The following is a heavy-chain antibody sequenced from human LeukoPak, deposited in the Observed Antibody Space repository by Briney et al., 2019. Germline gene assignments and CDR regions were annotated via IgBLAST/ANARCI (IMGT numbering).Heavy chain of an antibody. J-gene: IGHJ4*02. CDR3: ARSYSYGSYY. CDR2: IYTSGST. D-gene: IGHD5-18*01. V-gene: IGHV4-61*02. CDR1: GGSISSSSYY. Sequence: PSETLSLTCTVSGGSISSSSYYWSWIRQPAGKGLEWIGRIYTSGSTNYNPSLKSRVTISVDTSKNQFSLKLSSVTAADTAVYYCARSYSYGSYYWGQGTLVTVSS.